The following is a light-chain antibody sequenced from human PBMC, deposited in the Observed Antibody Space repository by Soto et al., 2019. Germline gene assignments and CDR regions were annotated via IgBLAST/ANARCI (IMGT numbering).Light chain of an antibody. CDR1: SNDVGGYNY. J-gene: IGLJ2*01. V-gene: IGLV2-14*01. Sequence: QSALTQPASVSGSPGQSITISCTGTSNDVGGYNYVSWYQQHPGKAPKLMRYEVSNRPSGVSDRFSGSKSGNTASLIISGLLAEDEADYYCSSFTSRTTVLFGGGTKLTVL. CDR3: SSFTSRTTVL. CDR2: EVS.